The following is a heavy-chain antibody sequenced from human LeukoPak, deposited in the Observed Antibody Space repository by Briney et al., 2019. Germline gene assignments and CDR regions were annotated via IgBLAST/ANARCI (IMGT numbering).Heavy chain of an antibody. CDR2: IYHSGST. J-gene: IGHJ4*02. CDR3: ARRGNSPEYYFDY. V-gene: IGHV4-38-2*01. CDR1: GYSITSGYY. D-gene: IGHD4-23*01. Sequence: SETLSLTCAVSGYSITSGYYWGWIRQPPGKGLEGIGSIYHSGSTYYNPSLKSRVTISVDPSKNQFSLKLSSVTAADTAVYYCARRGNSPEYYFDYWGQGSLVSVSS.